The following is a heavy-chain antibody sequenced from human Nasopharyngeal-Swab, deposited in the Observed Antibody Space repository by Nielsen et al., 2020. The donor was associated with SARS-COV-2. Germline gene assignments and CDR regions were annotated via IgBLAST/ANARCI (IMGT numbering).Heavy chain of an antibody. V-gene: IGHV3-15*01. CDR1: GFTFSNAW. CDR3: YLGDYGMDV. J-gene: IGHJ6*02. CDR2: IKSKTDGGTT. Sequence: GESLKISCAASGFTFSNAWMSWVRQAPGKGLEWVGRIKSKTDGGTTDYAAPVKGRFTISRDDSKNTLYLQMNSLKTEDTAVYYCYLGDYGMDVWGQGTTVTVSS.